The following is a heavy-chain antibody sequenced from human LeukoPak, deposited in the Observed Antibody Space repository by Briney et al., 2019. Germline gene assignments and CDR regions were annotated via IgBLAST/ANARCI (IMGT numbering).Heavy chain of an antibody. CDR3: ARVKYCSNGSCYKYFDY. CDR1: GGSINTIGYY. CDR2: VHYSGTT. J-gene: IGHJ4*02. D-gene: IGHD2-8*01. Sequence: SETLSLTCTVSGGSINTIGYYWGWIRQAPGKGLEWIANVHYSGTTSYNPSLQSRLTISVDTSKKWFSLKLSSVTAADTAVYYCARVKYCSNGSCYKYFDYWGQGTLVTVSS. V-gene: IGHV4-39*07.